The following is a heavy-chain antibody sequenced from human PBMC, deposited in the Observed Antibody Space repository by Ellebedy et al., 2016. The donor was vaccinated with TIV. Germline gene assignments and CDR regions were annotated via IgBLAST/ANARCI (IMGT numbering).Heavy chain of an antibody. CDR2: IYTSGDT. CDR1: GFTVSANF. CDR3: ARGPNSDS. V-gene: IGHV3-66*01. Sequence: GESLKISWAASGFTVSANFMNWVRQPPGKGLEWVSIIYTSGDTYYADSVKGRFTLSRDNSKNTLYLQMNTLRTDDTAVYYCARGPNSDSWGQGTLVTVSS. J-gene: IGHJ5*01.